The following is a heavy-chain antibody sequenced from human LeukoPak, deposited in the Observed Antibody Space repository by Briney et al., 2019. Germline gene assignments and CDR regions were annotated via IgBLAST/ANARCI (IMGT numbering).Heavy chain of an antibody. CDR1: GGSISSYY. Sequence: PSETLSLTCTVSGGSISSYYWSWIRQPAGKGLEWIGRIYTSGSTNYSPSLKSRVTMSVDTSKNQFSLKLSSVTAADTAVYYCARGPYSSGWYEARFDYWGQGTLVTVSS. D-gene: IGHD6-19*01. J-gene: IGHJ4*02. V-gene: IGHV4-4*07. CDR3: ARGPYSSGWYEARFDY. CDR2: IYTSGST.